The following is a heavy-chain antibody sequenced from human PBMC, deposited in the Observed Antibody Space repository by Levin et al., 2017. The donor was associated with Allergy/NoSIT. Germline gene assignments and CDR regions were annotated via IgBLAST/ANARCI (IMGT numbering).Heavy chain of an antibody. CDR2: ISYDGSNK. Sequence: GGSLRLSCAASGFTFSSYAMHWVRQAPGKGLEWVAVISYDGSNKYYADSVKGRFTISRDNSKNTLYLQMNSLRAEDTAVYYCARGQTTVTTGGIMNWGQGTLVTVSS. J-gene: IGHJ4*02. CDR1: GFTFSSYA. CDR3: ARGQTTVTTGGIMN. V-gene: IGHV3-30-3*01. D-gene: IGHD4-17*01.